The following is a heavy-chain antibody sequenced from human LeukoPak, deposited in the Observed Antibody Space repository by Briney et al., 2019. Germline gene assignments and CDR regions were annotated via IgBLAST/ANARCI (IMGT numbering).Heavy chain of an antibody. CDR3: ARARLATGYYFDC. Sequence: GGSLRLSCAASGFTFSDYYMGWISQPPGKGLEWVSYISTSTSYTNYADSVKGRFSISRDNAKNSLSLQMNSLRAEDTALYYCARARLATGYYFDCWGQGTLVTVSS. CDR1: GFTFSDYY. V-gene: IGHV3-11*05. CDR2: ISTSTSYT. D-gene: IGHD3-9*01. J-gene: IGHJ4*02.